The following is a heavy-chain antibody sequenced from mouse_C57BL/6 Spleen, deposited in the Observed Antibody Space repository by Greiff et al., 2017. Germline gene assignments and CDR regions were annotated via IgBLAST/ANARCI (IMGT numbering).Heavy chain of an antibody. Sequence: EVKLVESGGGLVKPGGSLKLSCAASGFTFSDYGMHWVRQAPEKGLEWVAYISSGSSTIYYADTVKGRFTISRDNAKNTLFLQMTSLRSEDTAMYYCARKDGSQYFDVWGTGTTVTVSS. V-gene: IGHV5-17*01. J-gene: IGHJ1*03. CDR2: ISSGSSTI. CDR1: GFTFSDYG. CDR3: ARKDGSQYFDV.